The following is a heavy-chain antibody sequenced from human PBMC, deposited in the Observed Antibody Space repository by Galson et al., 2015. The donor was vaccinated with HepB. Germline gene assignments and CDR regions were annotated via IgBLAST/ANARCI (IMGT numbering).Heavy chain of an antibody. CDR3: ARVEAAAANDY. CDR2: ISSSSSYI. V-gene: IGHV3-21*01. CDR1: GFTFSSYS. J-gene: IGHJ4*02. Sequence: SLRLSCAASGFTFSSYSMNWVCQAPGKGLEWVSSISSSSSYIYYADSVKGRFTISRDNAKNSLYLQMNSLRAEDTAVYYCARVEAAAANDYWGQGTLVTVSS. D-gene: IGHD6-25*01.